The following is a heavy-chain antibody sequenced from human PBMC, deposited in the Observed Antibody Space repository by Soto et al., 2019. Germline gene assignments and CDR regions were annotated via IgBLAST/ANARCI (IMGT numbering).Heavy chain of an antibody. V-gene: IGHV1-24*01. CDR3: ATSYGSGSRLIFDY. CDR2: FDPEDGET. D-gene: IGHD3-10*01. CDR1: GYTLTELS. Sequence: GASVKVSCKVSGYTLTELSMHWVRQAPGKGLEWMGGFDPEDGETIYAQKFQGRVTMTEDTSTDTAYMELSSLRSEDTAVYYCATSYGSGSRLIFDYWGQGTLVTVSS. J-gene: IGHJ4*02.